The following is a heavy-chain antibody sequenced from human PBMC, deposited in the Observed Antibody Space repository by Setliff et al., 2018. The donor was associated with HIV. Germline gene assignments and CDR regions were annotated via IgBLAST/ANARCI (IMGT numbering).Heavy chain of an antibody. CDR3: SRDVGVPGRGNALDY. Sequence: ASVKVSCKTSGYTFGYNYIHWVRQAPGQGLEWMGRIAPNSGDTKYAQKFEGRVTVTRDTSINTVYMEVSSLRSDDTAVYYCSRDVGVPGRGNALDYWGRGTQVTVSS. CDR1: GYTFGYNY. CDR2: IAPNSGDT. V-gene: IGHV1-2*06. J-gene: IGHJ4*02. D-gene: IGHD1-26*01.